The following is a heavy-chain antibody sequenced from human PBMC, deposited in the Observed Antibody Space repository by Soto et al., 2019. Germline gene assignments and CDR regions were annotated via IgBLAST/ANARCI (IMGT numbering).Heavy chain of an antibody. CDR2: IYYTGNT. J-gene: IGHJ4*02. Sequence: QLQLQESGPGLVKPSETLSLTCTVSGGSISTSGYYWGWIRQPPGKGLEWIGSIYYTGNTYYNPSLKSRVTISVDTSKNQFSLKLSSVTAADTAIYYCAKLTNSGSYADYWGQGTLVTVSS. CDR3: AKLTNSGSYADY. CDR1: GGSISTSGYY. D-gene: IGHD1-26*01. V-gene: IGHV4-39*01.